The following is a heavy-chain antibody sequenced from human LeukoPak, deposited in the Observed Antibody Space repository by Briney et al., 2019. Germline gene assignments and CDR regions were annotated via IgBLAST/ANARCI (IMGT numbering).Heavy chain of an antibody. CDR1: GFTFSSYS. CDR2: ISSSSSYI. V-gene: IGHV3-21*01. J-gene: IGHJ4*02. CDR3: ARDSEDLAFDY. Sequence: GRSLRLSCAASGFTFSSYSMNWVRQAPGKGLEWVSSISSSSSYIYYADSVKGRFTISRDNAKNSLYLQMNSLRAEDTAVYYCARDSEDLAFDYWGQGTLVTVSS. D-gene: IGHD1-26*01.